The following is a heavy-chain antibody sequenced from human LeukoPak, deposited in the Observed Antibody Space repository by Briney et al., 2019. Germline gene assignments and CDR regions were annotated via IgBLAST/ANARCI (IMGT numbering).Heavy chain of an antibody. CDR3: VGRAGPDYGPGGFYVIDA. CDR2: LFPGDADT. V-gene: IGHV5-51*03. D-gene: IGHD3-10*01. CDR1: GYSFTNYW. Sequence: PGESLKISCQGSGYSFTNYWIGWVRQMPGKGLEWVALLFPGDADTRYSPSFQGQVTLSADKSIDTAYLQWSSLKASDSAMYYCVGRAGPDYGPGGFYVIDAWGQGTLVTVSS. J-gene: IGHJ5*02.